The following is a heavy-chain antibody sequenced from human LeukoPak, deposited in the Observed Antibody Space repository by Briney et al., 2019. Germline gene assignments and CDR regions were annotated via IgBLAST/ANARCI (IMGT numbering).Heavy chain of an antibody. CDR2: INHSGST. V-gene: IGHV4-34*01. D-gene: IGHD3-3*01. CDR1: GGSFSGYY. CDR3: ARGSSHYDFWSGYYTPNGYFDY. Sequence: SETLSLTCAVYGGSFSGYYWSWIRQPPGKGLEWIGEINHSGSTDYNPSLKSRVTISIDKSKNHFSLKLTSVTAADTAVYYCARGSSHYDFWSGYYTPNGYFDYWGQGTLVTVSS. J-gene: IGHJ4*02.